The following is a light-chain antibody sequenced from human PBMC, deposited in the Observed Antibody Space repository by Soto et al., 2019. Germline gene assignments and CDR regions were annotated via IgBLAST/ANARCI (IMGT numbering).Light chain of an antibody. CDR1: QSISTY. Sequence: DIQMTQSPSTLSASVGDGVTITCRASQSISTYLAWYQQKPVKDPKLLIYHASNLESGVPSRFSGSGSGTEFTLTISSLQPDDFATYYCQQYNRYSYTFGQGTKLESK. J-gene: IGKJ2*01. CDR3: QQYNRYSYT. CDR2: HAS. V-gene: IGKV1-5*01.